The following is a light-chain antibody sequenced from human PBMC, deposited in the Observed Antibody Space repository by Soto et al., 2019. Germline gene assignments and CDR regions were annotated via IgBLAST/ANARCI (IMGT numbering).Light chain of an antibody. Sequence: EIVMTQTPLSAPVTLGQSASISCRSSQSLVHSDRNTNLSWFHQRPGHPPRLLIYKVSKRFSGVPERFGGSGSGTYFTLKIDRVEADDVGLYYCMQLSHFPWTFGQGTKVEV. J-gene: IGKJ1*01. CDR1: QSLVHSDRNTN. CDR2: KVS. CDR3: MQLSHFPWT. V-gene: IGKV2-24*01.